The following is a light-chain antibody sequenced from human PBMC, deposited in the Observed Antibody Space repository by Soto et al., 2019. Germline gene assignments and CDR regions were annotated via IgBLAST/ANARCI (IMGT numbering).Light chain of an antibody. CDR3: CSYAGSYTFVYV. J-gene: IGLJ1*01. Sequence: QSALTQPRSVSGSPGQSVTISCTGTSSDVGGYNYVSWYQQHPGKAPKLMIYDVSKRPSGVPDRFSGSKSGNTASLTISGLQAEDEADYHCCSYAGSYTFVYVFGAGTKLTVL. CDR1: SSDVGGYNY. V-gene: IGLV2-11*01. CDR2: DVS.